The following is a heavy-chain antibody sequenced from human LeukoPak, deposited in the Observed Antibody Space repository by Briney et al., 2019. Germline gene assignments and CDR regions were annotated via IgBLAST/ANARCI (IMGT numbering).Heavy chain of an antibody. CDR2: ISAGGGTT. D-gene: IGHD4-23*01. V-gene: IGHV3-23*01. J-gene: IGHJ3*02. CDR1: GFTFGNEA. Sequence: GGSLRLSCAASGFTFGNEAMSWVRQAPERGLEWVSSISAGGGTTYYADSVKGRFTISRDNSNNTLFVQMNSLRVEDTALYYCARVRSVGGNPHAFNIWGQGTMVTVSS. CDR3: ARVRSVGGNPHAFNI.